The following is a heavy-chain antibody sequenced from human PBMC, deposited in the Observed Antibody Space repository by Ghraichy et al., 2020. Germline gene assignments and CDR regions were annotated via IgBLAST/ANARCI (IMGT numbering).Heavy chain of an antibody. CDR1: GFTISNSW. V-gene: IGHV3-74*01. CDR2: IKSDGTNT. J-gene: IGHJ4*02. Sequence: GESLNISCAASGFTISNSWMYWVRQAPGKGLLWVSHIKSDGTNTNYADSVKGRFTISRDNAKNTLYLQMNSLRAEDTAVYYCVTLSPAHYWGQGTLVTVSS. D-gene: IGHD2/OR15-2a*01. CDR3: VTLSPAHY.